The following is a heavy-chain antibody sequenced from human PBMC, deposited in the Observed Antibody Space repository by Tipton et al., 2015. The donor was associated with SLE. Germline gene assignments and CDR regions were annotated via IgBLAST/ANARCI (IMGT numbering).Heavy chain of an antibody. V-gene: IGHV3-30*02. D-gene: IGHD2-2*01. CDR3: AKDRGASTLTWYYYGMDV. Sequence: SLRLSCAASGFTFSNYGMHWVRQAPGKGLEWVAFIRYDETEKFYAYSVKGRFTISRENFKNTLYLQMNSLRAEDTAVYYCAKDRGASTLTWYYYGMDVWGQGTTVTVSS. J-gene: IGHJ6*02. CDR1: GFTFSNYG. CDR2: IRYDETEK.